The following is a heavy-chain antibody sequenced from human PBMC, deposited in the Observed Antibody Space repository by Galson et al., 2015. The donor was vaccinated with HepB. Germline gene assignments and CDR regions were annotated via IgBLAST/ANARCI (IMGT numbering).Heavy chain of an antibody. J-gene: IGHJ5*02. CDR2: IWYDGSNK. CDR3: ARDLGANWNYEGYNWFDP. Sequence: SLRLSCAASGFTFSSYGMHWVRQAPGKGLEWVAVIWYDGSNKYYADSVKGRFTISRDNSKNTLYLQMNSLRAEDTAVYYCARDLGANWNYEGYNWFDPWGQGTLVTVSS. V-gene: IGHV3-33*01. D-gene: IGHD1-7*01. CDR1: GFTFSSYG.